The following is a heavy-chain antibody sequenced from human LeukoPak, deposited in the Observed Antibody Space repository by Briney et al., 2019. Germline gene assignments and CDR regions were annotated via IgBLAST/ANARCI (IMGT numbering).Heavy chain of an antibody. CDR3: VRAHHPGGWFDP. Sequence: TGGSLRLSCAASGFTFSTSWMTWIRQAPGKWLEWVASMNQDGSEIHYVDSVKGRFTISRDNAKNSLFLQMNSLTADDTAVHYCVRAHHPGGWFDPWGQGTLVTVSS. CDR2: MNQDGSEI. J-gene: IGHJ5*02. D-gene: IGHD3-10*01. V-gene: IGHV3-7*04. CDR1: GFTFSTSW.